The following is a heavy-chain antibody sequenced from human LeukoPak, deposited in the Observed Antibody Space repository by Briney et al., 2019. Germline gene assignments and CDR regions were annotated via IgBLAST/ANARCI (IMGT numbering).Heavy chain of an antibody. CDR1: GYTFTSYG. V-gene: IGHV1-18*01. CDR2: ISAYNGNT. CDR3: ARGDLGYCSSTSCYNWFDP. Sequence: ASVKVSCKASGYTFTSYGIGWVRQAPGQGLEWMGWISAYNGNTNYAQKLQGRVTMTTDTSTSTAYMELRSLRSDDTAVYYCARGDLGYCSSTSCYNWFDPWGQGTLVTVSS. D-gene: IGHD2-2*01. J-gene: IGHJ5*02.